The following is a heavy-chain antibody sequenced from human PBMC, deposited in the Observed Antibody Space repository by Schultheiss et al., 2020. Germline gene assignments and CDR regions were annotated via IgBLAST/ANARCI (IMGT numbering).Heavy chain of an antibody. CDR2: IWYDGSNK. Sequence: GGSLRLSCAASGFTFSSYAMHWVRQAPGKGLEWVTFIWYDGSNKYYADSVRGRFTISRENAKNSLYLQMNSLRAGDTAVYYCARVVPMVRGAGGMDVWGQGTTVTVSS. CDR1: GFTFSSYA. J-gene: IGHJ6*02. V-gene: IGHV3-33*08. CDR3: ARVVPMVRGAGGMDV. D-gene: IGHD3-10*01.